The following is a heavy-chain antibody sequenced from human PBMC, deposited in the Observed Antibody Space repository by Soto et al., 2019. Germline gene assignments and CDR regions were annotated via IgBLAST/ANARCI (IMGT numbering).Heavy chain of an antibody. D-gene: IGHD6-13*01. V-gene: IGHV1-69*02. CDR2: ILPMLDIT. Sequence: QVQLVQSGAEVKKPGSSVKVSCKASGGTFSTYTIIWVRQAPGQGLEWMGRILPMLDITNSAQRFQGRVTITADKPTSTARLELSSLRSEDTAVYYCTLGSWSAVTFDILGRGTMVTVSS. CDR1: GGTFSTYT. J-gene: IGHJ3*02. CDR3: TLGSWSAVTFDI.